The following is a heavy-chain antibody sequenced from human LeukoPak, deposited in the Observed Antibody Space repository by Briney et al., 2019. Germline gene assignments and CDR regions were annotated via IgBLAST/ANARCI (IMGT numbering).Heavy chain of an antibody. J-gene: IGHJ6*02. Sequence: ASVKVSCKASGYTFTGYYMHWVRQAPGQGLEWMGWINPNSGGTNYAQKLQGRVTMTRDTSISTAYMELSRLRSDDTAVNYCARAPYYYGLRGGSGMDVWGQGTTVTVSS. CDR3: ARAPYYYGLRGGSGMDV. V-gene: IGHV1-2*02. D-gene: IGHD3-10*01. CDR2: INPNSGGT. CDR1: GYTFTGYY.